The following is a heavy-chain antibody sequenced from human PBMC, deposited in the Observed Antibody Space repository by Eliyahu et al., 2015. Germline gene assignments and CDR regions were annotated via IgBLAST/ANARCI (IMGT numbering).Heavy chain of an antibody. D-gene: IGHD1-26*01. CDR2: ISSSGSYM. CDR3: ARHTVGTTVYYGMDV. Sequence: EVQLVESGGGLVKPGGSLRLSXVXSGFIFITSNMNWVRQVPGKGLEWVSSISSSGSYMFYADSVRGRFSISRDNAQNSLWLQMNSLRAEDTAVYYCARHTVGTTVYYGMDVWGQGTTDTVSS. J-gene: IGHJ6*02. V-gene: IGHV3-21*01. CDR1: GFIFITSN.